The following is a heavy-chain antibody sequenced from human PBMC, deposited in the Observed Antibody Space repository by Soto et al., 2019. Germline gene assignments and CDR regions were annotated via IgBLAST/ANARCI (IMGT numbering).Heavy chain of an antibody. CDR3: AKGGSSSARYFDR. V-gene: IGHV3-30*18. Sequence: QVQVVESGGGVVQPGRSLRLSCAASGFGFSSYGMHWVRQAPGKGLEWVAIMSWDGNNKYYADSVRGRFTVSRDSSKNTLFLQMNSLRVEDTAMYYCAKGGSSSARYFDRWGQGTLVTVSS. CDR1: GFGFSSYG. D-gene: IGHD6-6*01. J-gene: IGHJ5*02. CDR2: MSWDGNNK.